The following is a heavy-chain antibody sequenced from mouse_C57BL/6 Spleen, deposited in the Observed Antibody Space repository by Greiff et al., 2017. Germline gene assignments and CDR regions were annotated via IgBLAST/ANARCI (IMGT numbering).Heavy chain of an antibody. V-gene: IGHV1-50*01. CDR2: IDPSDSYT. CDR3: ARSGGYGNYDSWFAY. CDR1: GYTFTSYW. D-gene: IGHD2-10*02. Sequence: QVQLQQPGAELVKPGASVKLSCKASGYTFTSYWMQWVKQRPGQGLEWIGEIDPSDSYTNYNQKFKGKATLTVDTSSSTAYMQLSSLTSEDSAVYYCARSGGYGNYDSWFAYWGQGTLVTVSA. J-gene: IGHJ3*01.